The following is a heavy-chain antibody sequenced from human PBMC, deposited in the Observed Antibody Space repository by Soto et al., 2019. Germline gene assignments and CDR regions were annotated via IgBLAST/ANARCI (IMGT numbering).Heavy chain of an antibody. J-gene: IGHJ4*02. V-gene: IGHV3-23*01. CDR3: AKEPGKTTVVLFDY. Sequence: PGGSLRLSCAASGFTFGSYAMSWVRQAPGKGLEWVSAISGSGGSTYYADSVKGRFTVSRDNSKNTLYLQMNSLRAEDTAVYYCAKEPGKTTVVLFDYWGQGTLVTVSS. CDR2: ISGSGGST. D-gene: IGHD4-17*01. CDR1: GFTFGSYA.